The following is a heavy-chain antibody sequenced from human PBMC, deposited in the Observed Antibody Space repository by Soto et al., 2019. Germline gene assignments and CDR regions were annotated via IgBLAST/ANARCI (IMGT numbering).Heavy chain of an antibody. D-gene: IGHD3-16*02. J-gene: IGHJ4*02. CDR2: IIPLFGTS. V-gene: IGHV1-69*13. Sequence: GSSVKLACKDPGGPLRSCAMRWVRQAPGKRLQWLGVIIPLFGTSKYDQKLQGRLTISADESTTTAYMELSSLRSEDTAVYYCARSNMKTSGAVIVPRPFASWVKGTLSAVSS. CDR3: ARSNMKTSGAVIVPRPFAS. CDR1: GGPLRSCA.